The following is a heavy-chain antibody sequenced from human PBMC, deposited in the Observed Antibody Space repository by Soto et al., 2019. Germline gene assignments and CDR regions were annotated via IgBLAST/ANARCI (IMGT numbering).Heavy chain of an antibody. Sequence: PGGSLRLSCAVSGFTLRSYVMSWVRQAPGKGPEWVSRINDQGGSPSYADSVKGRFTISRDNSKNTQYLQMSSLRADDTAVYYCVKGEYYYHSSGYYPFDYWGQGTLVTVSS. CDR3: VKGEYYYHSSGYYPFDY. J-gene: IGHJ4*02. CDR2: INDQGGSP. D-gene: IGHD3-22*01. CDR1: GFTLRSYV. V-gene: IGHV3-23*01.